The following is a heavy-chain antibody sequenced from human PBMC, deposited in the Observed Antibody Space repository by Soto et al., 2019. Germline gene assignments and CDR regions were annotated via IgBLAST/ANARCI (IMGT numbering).Heavy chain of an antibody. D-gene: IGHD6-13*01. CDR3: TTDLGKYQLLLGEMGMYSSSWIDY. J-gene: IGHJ4*02. CDR1: GFTFSNAW. Sequence: PGGSLRLSCAASGFTFSNAWMIWVRQAPGKGLEWVGRIKSKTDGGTTDYAAPVKGRFTISRDDSKNTLYLQMSSLKTEDTAVYYCTTDLGKYQLLLGEMGMYSSSWIDYWGQGTLVTVSS. CDR2: IKSKTDGGTT. V-gene: IGHV3-15*01.